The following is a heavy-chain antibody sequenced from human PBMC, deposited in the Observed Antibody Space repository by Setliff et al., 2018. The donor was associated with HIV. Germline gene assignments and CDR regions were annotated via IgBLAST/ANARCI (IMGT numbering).Heavy chain of an antibody. Sequence: GSLRLSCAASGFTFSDYWMSWVRQAPGKGLEWVANIKQDGTDKYYVDSVRGRFTISRDNARNSLFLQMNSLRVEDTAVYYCARDTCDTPSCYAGPRFVYWGQGNLVTVSS. V-gene: IGHV3-7*01. J-gene: IGHJ4*02. CDR3: ARDTCDTPSCYAGPRFVY. D-gene: IGHD2-2*01. CDR1: GFTFSDYW. CDR2: IKQDGTDK.